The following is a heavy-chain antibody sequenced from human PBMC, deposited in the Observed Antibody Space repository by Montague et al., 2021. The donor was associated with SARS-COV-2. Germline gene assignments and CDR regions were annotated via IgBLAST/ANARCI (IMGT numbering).Heavy chain of an antibody. J-gene: IGHJ4*02. Sequence: SLRLSCAASGFTFNTYYIHWFRQAPGKGLVWVSRINSDGSSTTYADSVKGRFTITRDNAKNTVYLQMNSLRAEDTAVYYCARDREPWLLQYYFDYWGQGTLVTVSS. CDR1: GFTFNTYY. D-gene: IGHD6-19*01. V-gene: IGHV3-74*01. CDR2: INSDGSST. CDR3: ARDREPWLLQYYFDY.